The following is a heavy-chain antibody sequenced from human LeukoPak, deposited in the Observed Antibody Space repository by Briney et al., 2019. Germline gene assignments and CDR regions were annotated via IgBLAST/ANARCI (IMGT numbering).Heavy chain of an antibody. CDR2: INHSGST. V-gene: IGHV4-34*01. D-gene: IGHD2-2*01. CDR1: GGSFSGYY. Sequence: SETLSLTCAVYGGSFSGYYWSWIRQPPGKGLEWIGEINHSGSTNYNPSLKSRVTISVDTSKNQFSLKLSSVTAADTAVYYCARGSPDIVVVPAAITLYYYYYMDVWGKGTTVTVSS. J-gene: IGHJ6*03. CDR3: ARGSPDIVVVPAAITLYYYYYMDV.